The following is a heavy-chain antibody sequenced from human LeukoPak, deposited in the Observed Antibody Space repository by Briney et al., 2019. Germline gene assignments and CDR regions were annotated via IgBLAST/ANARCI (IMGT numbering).Heavy chain of an antibody. CDR2: IYTSGST. J-gene: IGHJ5*02. Sequence: SETLSLTCTVSGGSISSYYWSWIRQPAGKGLEWIGRIYTSGSTNYNPSLKSRVTMSVDTSKNQFSLKLSSVTAADTAVYYCARGGEGYCSGGSYYPIMDWFDPWGQGTLVTVSS. V-gene: IGHV4-4*07. CDR1: GGSISSYY. D-gene: IGHD2-15*01. CDR3: ARGGEGYCSGGSYYPIMDWFDP.